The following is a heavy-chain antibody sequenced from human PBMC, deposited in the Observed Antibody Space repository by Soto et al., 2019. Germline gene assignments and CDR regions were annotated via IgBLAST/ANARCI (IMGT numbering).Heavy chain of an antibody. D-gene: IGHD5-12*01. J-gene: IGHJ3*02. CDR3: ERRMVATIVDDAFDI. CDR2: ISAYNGNT. Sequence: QVQLVQSGAEVKKPGASVKVSCKASGYTFTSYGISWVRQAPGQGLEWMGWISAYNGNTNYAQKLQGRVTMTTDTSTRKAYMELRSLRSDDTAVYYCERRMVATIVDDAFDIWGQGTMVTVSS. CDR1: GYTFTSYG. V-gene: IGHV1-18*01.